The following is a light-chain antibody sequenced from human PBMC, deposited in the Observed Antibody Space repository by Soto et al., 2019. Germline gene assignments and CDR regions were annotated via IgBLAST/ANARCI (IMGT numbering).Light chain of an antibody. Sequence: SYDLTQPPSVSVAPGQTARITWGGNNIGSKSVHWYQQKPGQAPVLVIYDDGDRPSGIPERFSGSNSGNTATLTISRVEAGDEADYFCQVWDSSSDHREVFGNGTKVTVL. J-gene: IGLJ1*01. CDR1: NIGSKS. CDR3: QVWDSSSDHREV. V-gene: IGLV3-21*02. CDR2: DDG.